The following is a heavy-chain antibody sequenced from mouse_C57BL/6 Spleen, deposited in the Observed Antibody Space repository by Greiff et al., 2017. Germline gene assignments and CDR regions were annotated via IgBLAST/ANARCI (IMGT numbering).Heavy chain of an antibody. CDR1: GYTFTSYW. CDR3: ARGVTTVVEVDY. D-gene: IGHD1-1*01. CDR2: IYPGSGST. V-gene: IGHV1-55*01. J-gene: IGHJ2*01. Sequence: QVQLKQPGAELVKPGASVKMSCKASGYTFTSYWITWVKQRPGQGLEWIGDIYPGSGSTNYNEKFKSKATLTVDTSSSTAYMQLSSLTSEDSAVYYCARGVTTVVEVDYWGQGTTLTVSS.